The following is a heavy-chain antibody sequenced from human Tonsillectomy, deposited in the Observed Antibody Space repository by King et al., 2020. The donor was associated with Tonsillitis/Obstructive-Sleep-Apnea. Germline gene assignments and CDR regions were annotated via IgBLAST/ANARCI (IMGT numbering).Heavy chain of an antibody. CDR2: IYHSGTT. D-gene: IGHD3-22*01. CDR1: GGSISSNY. V-gene: IGHV4-59*01. J-gene: IGHJ5*02. CDR3: AAYYYDIRLGFDP. Sequence: PLQESGPGLVKPSETLSLTCTVSGGSISSNYWSWIRQPPGNGLEWIGYIYHSGTTNYNPSLKSRVTISVDTSKNQFSLKLSSVTVADTAVYYCAAYYYDIRLGFDPWGQGTLVTVSS.